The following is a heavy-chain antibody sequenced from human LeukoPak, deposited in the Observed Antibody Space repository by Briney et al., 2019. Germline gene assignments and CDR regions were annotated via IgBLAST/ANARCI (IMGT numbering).Heavy chain of an antibody. J-gene: IGHJ4*02. Sequence: ASVKVSCKTSGYTFTGYYMHWVRQAPGQGLEWMGWINPNTGGTNYAQKFQGRVTMTSDTSISTAYMELSSLKSDDTAMYYCARAPMIVVVFPPRLDFWGQGTLITVSS. CDR2: INPNTGGT. CDR3: ARAPMIVVVFPPRLDF. D-gene: IGHD3-22*01. CDR1: GYTFTGYY. V-gene: IGHV1-2*02.